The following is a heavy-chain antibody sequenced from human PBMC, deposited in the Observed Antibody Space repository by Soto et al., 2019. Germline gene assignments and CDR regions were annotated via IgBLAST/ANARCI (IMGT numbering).Heavy chain of an antibody. J-gene: IGHJ4*02. Sequence: EVQLVESGGGLVQPGGSLRLSCAASGFTFSSYDMHWVLQATGKGLEWVSAIGTAGDTYYPGSVKGRFTISRENAKNSLDLQMNSLRAGDTAVYYCARSTTAMVGFDYWGQGTLVTVSS. D-gene: IGHD5-18*01. CDR3: ARSTTAMVGFDY. CDR2: IGTAGDT. CDR1: GFTFSSYD. V-gene: IGHV3-13*04.